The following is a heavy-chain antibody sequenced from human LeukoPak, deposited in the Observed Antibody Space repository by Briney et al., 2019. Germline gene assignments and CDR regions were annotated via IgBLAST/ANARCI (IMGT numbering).Heavy chain of an antibody. V-gene: IGHV3-48*03. CDR2: ISSSGSTI. J-gene: IGHJ4*02. Sequence: PGGSLRLSCAASGFTFGSYEMNWVRQAPGKGLEWVSYISSSGSTICYADSVKGRFTISRDNAKNSLYLQMNSLRAEDTAVYYCARDQISSSGWYGSPFDYWGQGTLVTVSS. CDR3: ARDQISSSGWYGSPFDY. CDR1: GFTFGSYE. D-gene: IGHD6-19*01.